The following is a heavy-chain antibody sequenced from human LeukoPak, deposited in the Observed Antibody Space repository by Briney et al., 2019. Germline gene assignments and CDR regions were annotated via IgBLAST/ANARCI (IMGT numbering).Heavy chain of an antibody. CDR3: TRLQIAVAGPNWFDP. V-gene: IGHV3-7*01. J-gene: IGHJ5*02. Sequence: AGGSLRLSCAASKFTFSSYWMSWVRQAPGKGLEWVANIKQDGSVQFYMDSLKGRFSVSRDNAKNSLYLQMNGLRVEDTAVYYCTRLQIAVAGPNWFDPWGQGILVTVSS. CDR2: IKQDGSVQ. D-gene: IGHD6-19*01. CDR1: KFTFSSYW.